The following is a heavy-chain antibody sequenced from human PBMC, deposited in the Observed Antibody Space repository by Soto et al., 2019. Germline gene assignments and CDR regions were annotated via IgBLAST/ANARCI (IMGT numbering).Heavy chain of an antibody. V-gene: IGHV4-59*01. D-gene: IGHD3-22*01. CDR3: ARAYDDTSGYSLEP. CDR1: GGSISSYY. Sequence: SETLSLTCTVSGGSISSYYWSWIRQPPGKGLEWIGYIYYSESTNYNPSLKSRVIISVDTSKNQFSLRLSSVTAADTAVYYCARAYDDTSGYSLEPWGQGTLVTVAS. J-gene: IGHJ5*02. CDR2: IYYSEST.